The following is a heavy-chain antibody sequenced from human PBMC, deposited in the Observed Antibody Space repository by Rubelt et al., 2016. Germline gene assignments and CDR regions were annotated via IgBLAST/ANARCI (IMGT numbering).Heavy chain of an antibody. D-gene: IGHD1-14*01. CDR2: ISRSGPI. Sequence: VQLVESGGGVVQPGRSLRLSCAASGFTFSSYSMNWVRQAPGKGLEWVSYISRSGPIYYADSVKGRFTISRDNAKNSLYLQMNSLRDEDTAVYYCTRDHHALDYWGQGALVTVSS. CDR3: TRDHHALDY. CDR1: GFTFSSYS. J-gene: IGHJ4*02. V-gene: IGHV3-48*02.